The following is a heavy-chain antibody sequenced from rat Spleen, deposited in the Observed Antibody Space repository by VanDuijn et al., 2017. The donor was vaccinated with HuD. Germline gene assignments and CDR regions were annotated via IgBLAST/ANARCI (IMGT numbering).Heavy chain of an antibody. J-gene: IGHJ4*01. CDR2: INSAGST. CDR3: ARGVMDA. Sequence: EVQLQESGPGLVKPSQSLSLTCSVTVYSIKSSYRWNWIRKFPGNKLEWMGYINSAGSTNYNPSLKSRISITSDTSKNQFFLQVNSVTTEDTATYYCARGVMDAWGQGASVTVSS. V-gene: IGHV3-3*01. CDR1: VYSIKSSYR.